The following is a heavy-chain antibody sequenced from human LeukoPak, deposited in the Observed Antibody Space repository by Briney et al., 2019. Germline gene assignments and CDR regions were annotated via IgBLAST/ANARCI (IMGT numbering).Heavy chain of an antibody. J-gene: IGHJ4*02. CDR2: INPNSGDT. Sequence: ASVKVSCRASGYTFTDYYMHWVRQAPGQGLEWMGWINPNSGDTYYAQKFQGSVSMTRDTSISTANMELSRLKSDDTAVYYCARGRRILVGDTNAGDFFDYWGQGTLVTVSS. CDR1: GYTFTDYY. V-gene: IGHV1-2*02. D-gene: IGHD1-26*01. CDR3: ARGRRILVGDTNAGDFFDY.